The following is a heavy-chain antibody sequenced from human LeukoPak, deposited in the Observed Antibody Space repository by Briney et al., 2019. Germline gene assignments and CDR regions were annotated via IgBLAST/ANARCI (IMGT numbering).Heavy chain of an antibody. Sequence: GGSLRLSCAASGFTFSSYSMNWVRQAPGKGLEWVSSISSSSSYIYYADSVKGRFTISRDNAKNSLYLQMNSLRAEDTAVYYCARGQSGTYSSSWLGYYFDYWGQGTLVTVSS. CDR3: ARGQSGTYSSSWLGYYFDY. CDR1: GFTFSSYS. V-gene: IGHV3-21*01. D-gene: IGHD6-13*01. CDR2: ISSSSSYI. J-gene: IGHJ4*02.